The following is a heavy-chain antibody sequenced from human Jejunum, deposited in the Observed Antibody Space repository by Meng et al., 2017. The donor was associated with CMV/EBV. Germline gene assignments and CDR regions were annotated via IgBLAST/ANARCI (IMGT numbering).Heavy chain of an antibody. V-gene: IGHV3-33*06. Sequence: FNNFGMHWVRQAPGKGLDWVANIWYDGTTKYYEDSVEGRFTISRDDSKNTLYLQMNSLRAEDTALYYCAKGRDSSWTGYFYGMDVWGHGTTVTVSS. CDR3: AKGRDSSWTGYFYGMDV. CDR2: IWYDGTTK. J-gene: IGHJ6*02. CDR1: FNNFG. D-gene: IGHD3/OR15-3a*01.